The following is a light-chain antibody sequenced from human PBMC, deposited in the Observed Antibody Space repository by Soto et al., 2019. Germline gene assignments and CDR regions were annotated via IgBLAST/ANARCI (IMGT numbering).Light chain of an antibody. CDR1: SIDVGGYNY. V-gene: IGLV2-8*01. J-gene: IGLJ2*01. Sequence: QSALTQPPSASGSPGQSVTISCTGTSIDVGGYNYVSWYQQHPGKAPKLMIYEVSKRPSGVPDRFSGSKSGNTASLTVSGLQAEDEAEYYCSSYAGSNNLVVFGGGTKLTVL. CDR3: SSYAGSNNLVV. CDR2: EVS.